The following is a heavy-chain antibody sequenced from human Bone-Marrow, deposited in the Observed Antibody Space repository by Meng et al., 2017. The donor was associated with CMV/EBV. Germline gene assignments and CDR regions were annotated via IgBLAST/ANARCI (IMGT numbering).Heavy chain of an antibody. J-gene: IGHJ4*02. D-gene: IGHD4-11*01. CDR1: GFTVSSNY. V-gene: IGHV3-74*01. Sequence: GESLKISCAASGFTVSSNYMSWARQAPGKGLVWVSRINTDGSSATYADSVKGRFTISRDNVKNTLYLQMNSLRADDTAVYYCARSKVTHAYWGQGTLVTVAS. CDR2: INTDGSSA. CDR3: ARSKVTHAY.